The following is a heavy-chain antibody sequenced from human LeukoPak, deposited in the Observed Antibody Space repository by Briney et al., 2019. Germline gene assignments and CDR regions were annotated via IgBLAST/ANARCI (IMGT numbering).Heavy chain of an antibody. CDR2: IWYDGSNK. CDR3: ARGTTLYDSSGDDFDY. J-gene: IGHJ4*02. CDR1: GFTFSSYG. V-gene: IGHV3-33*01. D-gene: IGHD3-22*01. Sequence: PGGSPRLSCAASGFTFSSYGMHWVRQAPGKGLEWVAVIWYDGSNKYYADSVKGRFTISRDNSKNTLYLQMNSLRAEDTAVYYCARGTTLYDSSGDDFDYWGQGTLVTVSS.